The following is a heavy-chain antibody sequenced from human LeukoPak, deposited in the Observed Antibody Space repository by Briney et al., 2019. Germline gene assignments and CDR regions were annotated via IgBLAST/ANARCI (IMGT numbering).Heavy chain of an antibody. J-gene: IGHJ6*03. V-gene: IGHV3-53*01. CDR3: AREYSYGPYYYMDV. Sequence: GGSLRLSCAASGFTVSSNYMSWVRQAPGKGLEWVSVIYSGGSTCYADSVKGRFTISRDNSKNTLYLRMNSLRAEDTAVYYCAREYSYGPYYYMDVWGKGTTVTVSS. CDR2: IYSGGST. CDR1: GFTVSSNY. D-gene: IGHD5-18*01.